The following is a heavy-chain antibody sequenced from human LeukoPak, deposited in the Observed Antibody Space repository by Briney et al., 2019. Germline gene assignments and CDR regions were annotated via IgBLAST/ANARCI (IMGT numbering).Heavy chain of an antibody. D-gene: IGHD6-13*01. V-gene: IGHV4-31*03. CDR3: AREIAAAGNWFAP. CDR1: GGSISSGGYY. Sequence: SETLSLTCTVSGGSISSGGYYWSWIRQHPGKGLELIGYSYYSGSTYYNPSLKSRVTISVDTSKNQFSLKLSSVTAADTAVYYCAREIAAAGNWFAPLGQGTLVTVSS. J-gene: IGHJ5*02. CDR2: SYYSGST.